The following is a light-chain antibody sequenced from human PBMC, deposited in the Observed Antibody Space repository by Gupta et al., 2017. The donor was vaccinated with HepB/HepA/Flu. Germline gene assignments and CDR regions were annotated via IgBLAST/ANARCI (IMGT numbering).Light chain of an antibody. CDR2: SNN. CDR1: SSNIGGNN. J-gene: IGLJ2*01. V-gene: IGLV1-44*01. Sequence: QSVLTQPPSASGTPGQRVTISCSGSSSNIGGNNVNWYQQLPGTAPKLLIYSNNQRPSGVPDRFYASKSGTSASLAISGLQSDDEADYYCASWDDRLNGVVFGGGTKLT. CDR3: ASWDDRLNGVV.